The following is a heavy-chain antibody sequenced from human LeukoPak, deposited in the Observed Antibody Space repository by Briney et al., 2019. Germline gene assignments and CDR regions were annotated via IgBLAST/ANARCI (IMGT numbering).Heavy chain of an antibody. D-gene: IGHD2-15*01. CDR3: AKDLGGYYYGMDV. CDR1: GFTFSSYG. CDR2: ISYDGSNK. Sequence: GGSLRLSCAASGFTFSSYGMHWVRQAPGKGLEWVAVISYDGSNKYYADSVKGRFTISRDNSKSTLYLQMNSLRAEDTAVYYCAKDLGGYYYGMDVWGQGTTVTVSS. V-gene: IGHV3-30*18. J-gene: IGHJ6*02.